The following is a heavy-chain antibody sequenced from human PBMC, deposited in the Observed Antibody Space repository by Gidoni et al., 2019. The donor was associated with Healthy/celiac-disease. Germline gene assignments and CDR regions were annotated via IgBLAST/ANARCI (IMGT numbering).Heavy chain of an antibody. CDR1: GSPFSSYA. D-gene: IGHD3-3*01. Sequence: QVQLVESGGGVVQPGRSLRLSCAASGSPFSSYAMHSVRQAPGHGLEWGAVISYDGSNKYYADSVKGRFTISRDNSKNTLYLQMNSLRAEDTAVYYCARLSIGFWSGYLNILPTATYYYYGMDVWGQGTTVTVSS. V-gene: IGHV3-30*04. J-gene: IGHJ6*02. CDR2: ISYDGSNK. CDR3: ARLSIGFWSGYLNILPTATYYYYGMDV.